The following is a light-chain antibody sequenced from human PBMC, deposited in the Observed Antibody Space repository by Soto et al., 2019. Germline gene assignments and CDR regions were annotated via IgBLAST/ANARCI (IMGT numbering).Light chain of an antibody. CDR2: DAS. CDR1: QRIGSD. CDR3: QQYNTWPPIT. Sequence: VFTQSPATLALSPLEIAALSCGASQRIGSDLAWYQQKPGQAPRLLIYDASTRATGIPARFSGSGSWTEFTLTISSLQSEDFAVYYCQQYNTWPPITFGQGTRLEIK. J-gene: IGKJ5*01. V-gene: IGKV3-15*01.